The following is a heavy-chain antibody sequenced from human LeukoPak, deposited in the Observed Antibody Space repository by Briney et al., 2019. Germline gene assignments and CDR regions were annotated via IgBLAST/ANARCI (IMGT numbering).Heavy chain of an antibody. CDR3: ARGGGLDV. Sequence: PGGSLRLSCAASGFTFSSYWMNWARQAAGQGLKWVASINHNGNVNYYVDSVKGRFTISRDNAKNSLYLQMSNLRAEDTAVYFCARGGGLDVWGQGATVTVSS. D-gene: IGHD3-16*01. CDR2: INHNGNVN. J-gene: IGHJ6*02. CDR1: GFTFSSYW. V-gene: IGHV3-7*03.